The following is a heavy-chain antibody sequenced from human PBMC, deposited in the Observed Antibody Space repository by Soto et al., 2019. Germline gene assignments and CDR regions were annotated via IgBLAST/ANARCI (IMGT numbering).Heavy chain of an antibody. CDR1: GGTFSSYA. D-gene: IGHD5-12*01. CDR3: ARYRSYDQYFDY. V-gene: IGHV1-69*13. J-gene: IGHJ4*02. CDR2: IIPIFGTA. Sequence: VKVSCKASGGTFSSYAISWVRQAPGQGLEWMGGIIPIFGTANYAQKFQGRVTITADESTSTAYMELSSLRSEDTAVYYCARYRSYDQYFDYWGQGTLVTVSS.